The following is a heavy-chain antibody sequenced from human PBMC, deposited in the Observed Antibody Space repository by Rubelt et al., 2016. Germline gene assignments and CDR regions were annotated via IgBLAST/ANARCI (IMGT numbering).Heavy chain of an antibody. D-gene: IGHD1-14*01. J-gene: IGHJ5*02. CDR3: ARDRRGWFDP. CDR2: INHSGST. CDR1: GGSFSGYY. Sequence: QVQLQQWGAGLLKPSETLSLTCAVYGGSFSGYYWSWIRQPPGKGLEWIGEINHSGSTNYNPSLKSRVTIPVETSKNQFSLKLSSVTAADTAVYYCARDRRGWFDPWGQGTLVTVSS. V-gene: IGHV4-34*01.